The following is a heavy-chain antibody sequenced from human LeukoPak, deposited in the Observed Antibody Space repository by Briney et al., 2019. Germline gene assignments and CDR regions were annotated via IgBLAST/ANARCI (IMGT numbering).Heavy chain of an antibody. D-gene: IGHD6-13*01. CDR3: ARHVGESSSWYGGGWDY. J-gene: IGHJ4*02. Sequence: SETLSLTCTVSGGSISSYYCSWIRQPPGKGLEWIGYIYYSGSTNYNPSLKSRVTISVDTSKNQFSLKLSSVTAADTAVYYCARHVGESSSWYGGGWDYWGQGTLVTVSS. CDR1: GGSISSYY. V-gene: IGHV4-59*08. CDR2: IYYSGST.